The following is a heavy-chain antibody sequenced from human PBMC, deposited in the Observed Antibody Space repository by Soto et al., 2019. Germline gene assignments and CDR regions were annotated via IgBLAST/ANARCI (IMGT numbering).Heavy chain of an antibody. D-gene: IGHD6-19*01. J-gene: IGHJ4*02. V-gene: IGHV3-13*01. CDR3: SRAVADGPSHEYYVDF. CDR1: GCTFSSSD. CDR2: IGTAGDT. Sequence: GSLIHCNTATGCTFSSSDMRWVSHKNGKGLEWVSAIGTAGDTYYPGSVKGRFTISRENAKNSLYLQMNSLRAGDTAVYYCSRAVADGPSHEYYVDFLVQGTLVT.